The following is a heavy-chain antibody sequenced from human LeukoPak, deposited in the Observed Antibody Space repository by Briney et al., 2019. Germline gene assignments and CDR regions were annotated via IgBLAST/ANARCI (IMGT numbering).Heavy chain of an antibody. J-gene: IGHJ4*02. CDR1: GFTFSTYW. CDR3: ARDGRGGYLDY. CDR2: MKQDGSDK. V-gene: IGHV3-7*01. D-gene: IGHD3-22*01. Sequence: PGGSLRLSCAASGFTFSTYWMSWVRQAPGKGPEWVANMKQDGSDKYYVDSVKGRFTISKDNGKNSLYLQMNSLRAEDTAVYYCARDGRGGYLDYWGRGTLVTVSS.